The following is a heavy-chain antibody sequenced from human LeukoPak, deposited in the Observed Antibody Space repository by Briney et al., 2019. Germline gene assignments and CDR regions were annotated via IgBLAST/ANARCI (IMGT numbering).Heavy chain of an antibody. Sequence: SETLPLTCTVSGGSISSYYWSWIRQPAGKGLEWIGRIYTSGSTNYNPSLKSRVTMSVDTSKNQFSLKLSSVTAADTAVYYCARAGRSTVVTNFDYWGQGTLVTVSS. J-gene: IGHJ4*02. CDR2: IYTSGST. D-gene: IGHD4-23*01. CDR3: ARAGRSTVVTNFDY. V-gene: IGHV4-4*07. CDR1: GGSISSYY.